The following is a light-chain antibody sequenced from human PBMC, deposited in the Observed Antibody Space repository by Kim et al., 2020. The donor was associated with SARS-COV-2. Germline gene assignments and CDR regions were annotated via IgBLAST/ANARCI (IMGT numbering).Light chain of an antibody. Sequence: EIVMTQSPATLSVSPGERATLSCRASQSVSSNLAWYQQKPGQAPRLLIYGASTRATGIPARFSGSGSGTEFILTISSLQSEDFAVYYCQQYNNWPPEGTFGQGTKLEI. CDR3: QQYNNWPPEGT. CDR1: QSVSSN. V-gene: IGKV3-15*01. CDR2: GAS. J-gene: IGKJ2*01.